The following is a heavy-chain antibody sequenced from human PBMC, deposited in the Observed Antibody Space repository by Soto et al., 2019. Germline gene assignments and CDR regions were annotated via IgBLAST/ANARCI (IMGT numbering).Heavy chain of an antibody. CDR2: ISGSGGST. V-gene: IGHV3-23*01. Sequence: EVQLLESGGGLVQPGGSLRLSCAASGFTFSSYAMSWVRQAPGKGLEWVSAISGSGGSTYYADSVKGRFTISRDNSKNPLYLQMNSLRAEDTAVYYCAKLPERWLQSRIDYWGQGTLVTVSS. CDR3: AKLPERWLQSRIDY. J-gene: IGHJ4*02. D-gene: IGHD5-12*01. CDR1: GFTFSSYA.